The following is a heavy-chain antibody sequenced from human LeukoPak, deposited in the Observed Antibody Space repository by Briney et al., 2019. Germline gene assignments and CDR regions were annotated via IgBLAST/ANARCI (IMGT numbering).Heavy chain of an antibody. J-gene: IGHJ4*02. Sequence: PPGGSLRLSCAASGFTFSSYAMSWVRQAPGKGLEWVSAISGSGGSTYYADSVKGRFTISRDNSKNTLYLQMNSLRAEDTAVYYCAKTHTAMVPQTYYFDYWGQGTLVTVSS. V-gene: IGHV3-23*01. D-gene: IGHD5-18*01. CDR1: GFTFSSYA. CDR2: ISGSGGST. CDR3: AKTHTAMVPQTYYFDY.